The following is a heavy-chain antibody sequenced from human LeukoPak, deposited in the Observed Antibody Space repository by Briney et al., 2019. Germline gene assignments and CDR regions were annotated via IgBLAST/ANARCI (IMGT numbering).Heavy chain of an antibody. V-gene: IGHV3-15*01. CDR1: GFTFSDYY. Sequence: GGSLRLSCAASGFTFSDYYMSWIRQAPGKGLEWVGRIKSKTDGGTTDYAAPVKGRFTISRDDSKNTLYLQMNSLKTEDTAVYYCTTNSGYSSGWYGYWGQGTLVTVSS. CDR2: IKSKTDGGTT. CDR3: TTNSGYSSGWYGY. J-gene: IGHJ4*02. D-gene: IGHD6-19*01.